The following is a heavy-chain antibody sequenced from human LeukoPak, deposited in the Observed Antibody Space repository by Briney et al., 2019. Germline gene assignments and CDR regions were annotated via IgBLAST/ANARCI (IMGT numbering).Heavy chain of an antibody. CDR2: IYPGDSDT. D-gene: IGHD2-15*01. Sequence: GESLKISCKGSGYSFTSYWIGWVRQMPGKGLEWMGIIYPGDSDTRYSPSFQGQVTISADKSTSTAYLQWSSLKASDTAMYYCARHPYCSGGSCYRHAYFDYWGQGTLVTVSS. J-gene: IGHJ4*02. CDR3: ARHPYCSGGSCYRHAYFDY. V-gene: IGHV5-51*01. CDR1: GYSFTSYW.